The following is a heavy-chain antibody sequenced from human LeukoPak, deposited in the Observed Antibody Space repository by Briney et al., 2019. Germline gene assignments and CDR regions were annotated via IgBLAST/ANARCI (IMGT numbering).Heavy chain of an antibody. CDR1: GFTFSSYA. V-gene: IGHV3-23*01. D-gene: IGHD1-26*01. CDR3: AKDRAHGIGYFDL. J-gene: IGHJ2*01. Sequence: QTGGSLRLSCAASGFTFSSYAMSWVRQAPGKGLEWVSAISGSGGSTYYADSAKGRFTISRDNSKNTLYLQMNSLRAEDTAVYYCAKDRAHGIGYFDLWGRGTLVTVSS. CDR2: ISGSGGST.